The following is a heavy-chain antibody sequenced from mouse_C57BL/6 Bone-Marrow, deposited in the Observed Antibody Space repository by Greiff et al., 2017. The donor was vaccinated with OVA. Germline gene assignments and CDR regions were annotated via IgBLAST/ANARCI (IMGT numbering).Heavy chain of an antibody. Sequence: QVQLQQPGAELVKPGASVKLSCKASGYTFTSYWMQWVKQRPGQGLEWIGEIDPSDSYTNYNQKFKGKATLTVATSSSTAFIQLSSLTSEDSAVYYCAPGYVHGAYWGQGTLVTVSA. CDR1: GYTFTSYW. J-gene: IGHJ3*01. D-gene: IGHD1-2*01. CDR2: IDPSDSYT. CDR3: APGYVHGAY. V-gene: IGHV1-50*01.